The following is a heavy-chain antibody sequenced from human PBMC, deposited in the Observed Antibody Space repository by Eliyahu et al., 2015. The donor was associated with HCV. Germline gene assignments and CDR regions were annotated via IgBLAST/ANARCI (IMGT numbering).Heavy chain of an antibody. J-gene: IGHJ4*02. CDR3: ARGVGDY. D-gene: IGHD1-26*01. V-gene: IGHV4-34*01. CDR2: IXHSGST. Sequence: QVQLQQWGAGLLKPSETLSLTCVXYGGSFSGXYWXWXXXPPGKGLEWIGEIXHSGSTNYNPSLKSRVTISVDTSKNQFSLKLSSVTAADTAVYYCARGVGDYWGQGTLVTVSS. CDR1: GGSFSGXY.